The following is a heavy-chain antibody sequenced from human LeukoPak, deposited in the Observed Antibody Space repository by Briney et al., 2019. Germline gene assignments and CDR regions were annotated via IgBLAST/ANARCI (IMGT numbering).Heavy chain of an antibody. V-gene: IGHV3-48*03. CDR2: ISSSGSTI. CDR3: AREPRQIWFGDPLCYFDY. D-gene: IGHD3-10*01. CDR1: GFTFSSYE. J-gene: IGHJ4*02. Sequence: GGSLTLSCAASGFTFSSYEMHWVRQAPGKGLEWVSYISSSGSTIYYADSVKGRFTISRDNAKNSLYLQMNSLRAEDTAVYYCAREPRQIWFGDPLCYFDYWGQGTLVTVSS.